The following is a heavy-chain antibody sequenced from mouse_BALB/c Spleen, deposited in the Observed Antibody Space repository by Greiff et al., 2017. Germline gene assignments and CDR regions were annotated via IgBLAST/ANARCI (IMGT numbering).Heavy chain of an antibody. V-gene: IGHV5-6*01. CDR2: ISSGGSYT. CDR3: AREEACYFDY. CDR1: GFTFSSYG. J-gene: IGHJ2*01. Sequence: EVNLVESGGDLVKPGGSLKLSCAASGFTFSSYGMSWVRQTPDKRLEWVATISSGGSYTYYPDSVKGRFTISRDNAKNTLYLQMSSLKSEDTAMYYCAREEACYFDYWGQGTTLTVSS.